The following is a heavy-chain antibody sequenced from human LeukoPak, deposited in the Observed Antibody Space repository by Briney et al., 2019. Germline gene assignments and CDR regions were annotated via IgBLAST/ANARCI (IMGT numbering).Heavy chain of an antibody. CDR2: IYSGGST. D-gene: IGHD6-19*01. Sequence: ETLSLTCTVSGGSISSYYWSWIRQPPGKGLEWVSVIYSGGSTYYADSVKGRFTISRDNSKNTLYLQMNSLRAEDTAVYYCARDLWGWSDSDAFDIWGQGTMVTVSS. CDR3: ARDLWGWSDSDAFDI. V-gene: IGHV3-53*01. CDR1: GGSISSYY. J-gene: IGHJ3*02.